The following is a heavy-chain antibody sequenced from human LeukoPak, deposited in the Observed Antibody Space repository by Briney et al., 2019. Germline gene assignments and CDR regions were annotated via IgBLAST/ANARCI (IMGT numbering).Heavy chain of an antibody. CDR2: IYTSGST. Sequence: SETLSLTCTVSGGSISSYYWSWIRQPAGKGLEWIGRIYTSGSTNYNPSLKSRVTMSVDTSKNQFSLKLSSVTAADTAVYYCASLRYCSGGSCYAHDYWGKGTLVTSPQ. CDR3: ASLRYCSGGSCYAHDY. J-gene: IGHJ4*02. D-gene: IGHD2-15*01. V-gene: IGHV4-4*07. CDR1: GGSISSYY.